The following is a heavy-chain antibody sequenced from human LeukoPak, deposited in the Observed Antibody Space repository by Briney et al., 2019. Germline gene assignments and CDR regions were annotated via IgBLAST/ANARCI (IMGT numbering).Heavy chain of an antibody. J-gene: IGHJ6*03. CDR3: ASDPRFCTNGVCYPAYYYYYMDV. D-gene: IGHD2-8*01. Sequence: ASVTVSCKASGYSFTAHYMHWVRQAPGQGLEWMGWINPDSGDTNYAQKFQGRVTMTRDTSINTDYMELSGLRSDDTAVYYCASDPRFCTNGVCYPAYYYYYMDVWGKGTTVTVSS. V-gene: IGHV1-2*02. CDR1: GYSFTAHY. CDR2: INPDSGDT.